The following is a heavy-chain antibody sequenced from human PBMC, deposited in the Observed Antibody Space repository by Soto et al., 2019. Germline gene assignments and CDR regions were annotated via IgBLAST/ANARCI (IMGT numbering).Heavy chain of an antibody. CDR1: GFTFSSYA. CDR3: ASLGRLIVVVITGGQAWFDP. D-gene: IGHD3-22*01. Sequence: PGGSLRLSCAASGFTFSSYAMHWVRQAPGKGLEWVAVISYDGSNKYYADSVKGRFTISRDNSKNTLYLQMNSLRAEDTAVYYCASLGRLIVVVITGGQAWFDPWGQGTLVTVSS. J-gene: IGHJ5*02. V-gene: IGHV3-30-3*01. CDR2: ISYDGSNK.